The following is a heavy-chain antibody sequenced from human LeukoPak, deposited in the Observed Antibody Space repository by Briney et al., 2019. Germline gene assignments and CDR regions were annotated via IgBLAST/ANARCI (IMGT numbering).Heavy chain of an antibody. D-gene: IGHD2-21*01. CDR3: AREKQIVGDITYNWFDP. J-gene: IGHJ5*02. Sequence: ASVKVSCKASGYTFTGYYMHWVRQAPGQGLEWMGWINPNSGGTNYAQKFQGRVTMTRDTSISTAYMELSRLRSDDTAVYYCAREKQIVGDITYNWFDPWGQGTLVTVSS. V-gene: IGHV1-2*02. CDR1: GYTFTGYY. CDR2: INPNSGGT.